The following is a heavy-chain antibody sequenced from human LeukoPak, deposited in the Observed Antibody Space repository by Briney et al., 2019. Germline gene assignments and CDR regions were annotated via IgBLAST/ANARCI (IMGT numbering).Heavy chain of an antibody. J-gene: IGHJ4*02. CDR2: IRHDGSAR. CDR3: ARDNSGFDY. V-gene: IGHV3-7*01. CDR1: GFTFNSYW. Sequence: GGSLRLSCAASGFTFNSYWMTWVRQAPGKGLEWVAHIRHDGSARYYGDSVKGRFTISRDDAKNSLFLQMNSLRADDTALYYCARDNSGFDYWGQGTLVTVSS. D-gene: IGHD6-19*01.